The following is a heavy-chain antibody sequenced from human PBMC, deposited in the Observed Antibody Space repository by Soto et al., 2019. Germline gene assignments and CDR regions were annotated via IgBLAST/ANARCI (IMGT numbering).Heavy chain of an antibody. J-gene: IGHJ4*02. Sequence: PSETLSLTCAVSCYSISTGFNWAWVRQAPGKGLEWVSYISSSSSTIYYADSVKGRFTISRDNAKNSLYLQMNSLRDEDTAVYYCARELIAVAGSGFDYWGQGTLVTVSS. D-gene: IGHD6-19*01. CDR2: ISSSSSTI. V-gene: IGHV3-48*02. CDR1: CYSISTGF. CDR3: ARELIAVAGSGFDY.